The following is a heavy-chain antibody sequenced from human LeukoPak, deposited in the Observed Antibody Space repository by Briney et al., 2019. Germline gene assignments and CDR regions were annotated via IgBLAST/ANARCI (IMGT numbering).Heavy chain of an antibody. V-gene: IGHV3-7*01. CDR3: AIWTSGNY. CDR2: MDPTGSQK. J-gene: IGHJ4*02. Sequence: GGSVTLSCADSQFTFNGSWMNWVRQAPGKGLEWVANMDPTGSQKRYVDSVRGRFTISKDNPGASLYLDMHSLRAEDTAIYYCAIWTSGNYWGQGTLFTVSS. D-gene: IGHD1-1*01. CDR1: QFTFNGSW.